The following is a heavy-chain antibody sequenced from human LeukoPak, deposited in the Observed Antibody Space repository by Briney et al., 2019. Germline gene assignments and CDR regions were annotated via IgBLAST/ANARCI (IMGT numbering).Heavy chain of an antibody. V-gene: IGHV6-1*01. CDR1: GDSVSSNSAA. D-gene: IGHD2-15*01. CDR3: ARVLPGAWWVTSYYYGMDV. Sequence: SQTLSLTCAISGDSVSSNSAAWNWIRQSPSRGLEWLGRTYYRSKWYNDYAVSVKSRITINPDTSKNQFSLKLSSVTAADTAVYYCARVLPGAWWVTSYYYGMDVWGQGTTVTVSS. J-gene: IGHJ6*02. CDR2: TYYRSKWYN.